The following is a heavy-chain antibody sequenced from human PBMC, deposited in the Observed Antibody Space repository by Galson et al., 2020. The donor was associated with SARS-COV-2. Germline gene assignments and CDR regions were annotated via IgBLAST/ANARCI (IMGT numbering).Heavy chain of an antibody. D-gene: IGHD4-17*01. CDR2: INHSGST. CDR1: GGSFSGYY. Sequence: SETLSLTCAVYGGSFSGYYWSWIRQPPGKGLEWIGEINHSGSTNYNPSLKSRVTISADTSKNQFSLKLSSVTAADTAVYYCARGETVTTFYYYYGMDGWGQGTTGTVSS. V-gene: IGHV4-34*01. J-gene: IGHJ6*02. CDR3: ARGETVTTFYYYYGMDG.